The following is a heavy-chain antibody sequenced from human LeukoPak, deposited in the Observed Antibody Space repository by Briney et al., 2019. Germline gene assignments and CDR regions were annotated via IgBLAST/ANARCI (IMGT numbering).Heavy chain of an antibody. D-gene: IGHD6-13*01. CDR3: ARSYLTAAATGYFDY. Sequence: PSETLSLTCIVSGGSISSYYWSWIRQPPGKGLEWIGYIYNSGSTNYNPSLKSRVTISVDTSRNQFSLKLSSVTAADTAAYYCARSYLTAAATGYFDYWGLGTLVTVSS. CDR2: IYNSGST. CDR1: GGSISSYY. V-gene: IGHV4-59*01. J-gene: IGHJ4*02.